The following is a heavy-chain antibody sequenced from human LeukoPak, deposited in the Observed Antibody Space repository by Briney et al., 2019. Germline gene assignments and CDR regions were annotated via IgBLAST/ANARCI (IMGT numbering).Heavy chain of an antibody. CDR3: ARDRNAFDI. J-gene: IGHJ3*02. CDR1: GFTFSDYY. CDR2: ISSSGRTI. Sequence: GGSLRLSCAASGFTFSDYYMSWIRQAPGKGLEWLSCISSSGRTIYYADSVKGRFTISRDNAKNSLYLQMSSLRVEDTAVYYCARDRNAFDIWGQGTMVTVSS. V-gene: IGHV3-11*04.